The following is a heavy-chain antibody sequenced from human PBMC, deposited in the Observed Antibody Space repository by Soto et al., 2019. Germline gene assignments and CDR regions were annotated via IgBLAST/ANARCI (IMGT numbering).Heavy chain of an antibody. V-gene: IGHV4-38-2*01. J-gene: IGHJ5*02. CDR3: ASVTICLYL. D-gene: IGHD3-10*01. CDR1: SYSITSGFF. CDR2: IYHTGDA. Sequence: SETLSLISVASSYSITSGFFGPRIRQPPGKGLEWVGSIYHTGDAHYNPSLRSQVSMSVDTSKNHFSLRLTYLTAADTAVYFFASVTICLYLWGQGILVTV.